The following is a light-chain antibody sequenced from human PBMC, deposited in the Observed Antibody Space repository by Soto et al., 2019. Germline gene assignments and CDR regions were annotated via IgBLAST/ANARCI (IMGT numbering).Light chain of an antibody. CDR3: QPYNNWPLT. J-gene: IGKJ4*01. CDR2: DTS. V-gene: IGKV3-15*01. Sequence: EIVLTQSPGTLSLSPGERATLSCRASQSVSVNSLAWYQHKPGQTPRLLIYDTSTRATGVPARFSGSRSGPEFTLTINSLQSEDFAIYYCQPYNNWPLTFGGGTKV. CDR1: QSVSVN.